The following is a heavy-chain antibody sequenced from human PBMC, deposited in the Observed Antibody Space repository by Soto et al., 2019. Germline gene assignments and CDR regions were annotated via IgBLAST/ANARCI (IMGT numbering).Heavy chain of an antibody. Sequence: PGGSLRLSCAASGFTFSSYAMHWVRQAPGKGLEWVAVISYDGSNKYYADSVKGRFTISRDNSKNTLYLQMNSLRAEDTAVYYCARDPPGITGTTHGFDYWGQGTLVTVSS. CDR3: ARDPPGITGTTHGFDY. J-gene: IGHJ4*02. CDR2: ISYDGSNK. V-gene: IGHV3-30-3*01. D-gene: IGHD1-20*01. CDR1: GFTFSSYA.